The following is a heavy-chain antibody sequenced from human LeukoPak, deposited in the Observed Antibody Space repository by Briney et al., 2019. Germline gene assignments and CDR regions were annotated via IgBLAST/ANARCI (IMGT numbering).Heavy chain of an antibody. CDR1: GGSISSGSYY. J-gene: IGHJ6*03. Sequence: SETLSLTCTVSGGSISSGSYYWSWIRQPAGKGLEWIGLIYTSGNTNYNPSLKSRVTLSVDTSKNQFSLKLSSVTAADSAVYYCARGGGVGATYYYYYYMDVWGKGTTVTISS. V-gene: IGHV4-61*02. D-gene: IGHD1-26*01. CDR3: ARGGGVGATYYYYYYMDV. CDR2: IYTSGNT.